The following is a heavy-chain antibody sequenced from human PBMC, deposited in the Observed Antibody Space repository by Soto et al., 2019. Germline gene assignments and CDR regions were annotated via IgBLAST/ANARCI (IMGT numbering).Heavy chain of an antibody. CDR2: INPNSGGT. CDR1: GYTFTGYY. V-gene: IGHV1-2*02. CDR3: ARGGYSRLSGSDF. J-gene: IGHJ4*02. Sequence: ASVKVSCKASGYTFTGYYIHWVRQAPGQGLEWMGWINPNSGGTNSAQKFQGRVTMTRDTSISTAYMELSRLTSDDTAVHYCARGGYSRLSGSDFWGQGTLVTVSS. D-gene: IGHD6-13*01.